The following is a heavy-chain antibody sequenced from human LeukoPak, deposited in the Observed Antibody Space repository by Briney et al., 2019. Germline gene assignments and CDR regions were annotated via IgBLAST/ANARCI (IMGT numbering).Heavy chain of an antibody. V-gene: IGHV4-59*11. CDR1: GGSISSHY. CDR3: AGEPYYEFCGSFLDV. J-gene: IGHJ6*01. D-gene: IGHD3-3*01. CDR2: IYYSGST. Sequence: SETLSLTCTVSGGSISSHYWSWIRQPPGKGLEWIGYIYYSGSTNYNPSLKSRVTISVDTSKNQFSLKLSSVPAADTAVYYCAGEPYYEFCGSFLDVWGKGTTVTVSS.